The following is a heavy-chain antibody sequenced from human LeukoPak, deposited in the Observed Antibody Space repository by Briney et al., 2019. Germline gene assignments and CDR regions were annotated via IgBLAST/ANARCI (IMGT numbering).Heavy chain of an antibody. CDR1: GGTFISYA. CDR3: ARDQRDNWNDEEFDP. Sequence: SVKVSCKASGGTFISYAISGVRQAPGQGVEWMGRIIPILGIANYAQKFQGRVTITADKSTSTAYMELSSLRSEDTAVYYCARDQRDNWNDEEFDPWGQGTLVTVSS. CDR2: IIPILGIA. V-gene: IGHV1-69*04. D-gene: IGHD1-1*01. J-gene: IGHJ5*02.